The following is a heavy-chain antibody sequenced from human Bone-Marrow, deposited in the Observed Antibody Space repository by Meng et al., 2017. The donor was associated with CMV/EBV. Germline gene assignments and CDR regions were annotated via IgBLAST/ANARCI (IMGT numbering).Heavy chain of an antibody. CDR2: MNPNSGNT. CDR1: GYTFTSYD. CDR3: ATGVADFEY. V-gene: IGHV1-8*01. J-gene: IGHJ4*02. Sequence: VQLVQWGAEVMKPGASVKVSCKASGYTFTSYDINSVRQAAGQGLEWMGWMNPNSGNTDYAQKFQGRVTMTRNISKSTAYMDLSSLRSEDTAVYYCATGVADFEYRGQGTLVTVSS. D-gene: IGHD6-19*01.